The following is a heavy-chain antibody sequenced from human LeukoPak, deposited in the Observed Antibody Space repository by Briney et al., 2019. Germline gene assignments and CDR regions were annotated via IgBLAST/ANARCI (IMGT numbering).Heavy chain of an antibody. Sequence: GGSLRLSCAASGFTFSSYAMSWVRQAPGKGLEWVSAISGSGGSTYYADSVKGRFTISRDNSKNTLYLQMNSLRAEDTAVYYCAELDMITFGPLDYWGQGTLVTVSS. CDR1: GFTFSSYA. J-gene: IGHJ4*02. CDR2: ISGSGGST. V-gene: IGHV3-23*01. CDR3: AELDMITFGPLDY. D-gene: IGHD3-16*01.